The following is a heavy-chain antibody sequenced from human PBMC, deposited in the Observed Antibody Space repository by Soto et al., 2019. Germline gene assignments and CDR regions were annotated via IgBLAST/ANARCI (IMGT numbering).Heavy chain of an antibody. Sequence: SETLSLTCTVSGGSIRSFYWSWIRQPPGQGLEWIGYIYYSGNTNYNSSLKSRVTISIDTSKNQFSLKLSSVTAADTAVYYCARMGYSSTXYNPTVAGAGGIDYWGQGTLVTVSS. V-gene: IGHV4-59*01. J-gene: IGHJ4*02. CDR1: GGSIRSFY. D-gene: IGHD6-13*01. CDR3: ARMGYSSTXYNPTVAGAGGIDY. CDR2: IYYSGNT.